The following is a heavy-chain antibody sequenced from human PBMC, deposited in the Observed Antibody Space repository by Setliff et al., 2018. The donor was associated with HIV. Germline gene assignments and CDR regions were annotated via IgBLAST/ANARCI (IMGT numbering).Heavy chain of an antibody. Sequence: ASVKVSCKTSGYTFRHYGVSWVRQAPGQGLEWMGWINTNDGKTKYAQKSQGRVTMTRDTSISTAYMELSGLTSDDSAVYYCARYLVVVPVAVGGLDVWGQGTTVTVSS. CDR2: INTNDGKT. CDR3: ARYLVVVPVAVGGLDV. J-gene: IGHJ6*02. CDR1: GYTFRHYG. D-gene: IGHD2-2*01. V-gene: IGHV1-18*01.